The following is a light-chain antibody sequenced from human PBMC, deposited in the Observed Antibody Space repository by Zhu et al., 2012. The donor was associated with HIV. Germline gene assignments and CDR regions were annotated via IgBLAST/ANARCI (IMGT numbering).Light chain of an antibody. V-gene: IGKV3-20*01. CDR1: QSVSSTY. CDR2: GAF. J-gene: IGKJ1*01. Sequence: EIVLTQSPGTLSLSPGGRATLSRKASQSVSSTYLAWYQQKPGQAPRLLIYGAFTRVIGIPDRFSGSGSGTDFTLTISRLEPEDFAVYYCQQYGSSPRTFGQGTKVEVK. CDR3: QQYGSSPRT.